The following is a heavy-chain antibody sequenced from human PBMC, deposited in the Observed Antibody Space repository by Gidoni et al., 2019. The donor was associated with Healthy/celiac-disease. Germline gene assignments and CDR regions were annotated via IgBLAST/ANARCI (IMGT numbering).Heavy chain of an antibody. CDR2: IYTSGST. V-gene: IGHV4-4*07. J-gene: IGHJ6*03. CDR1: GGSISSYY. Sequence: QVQLHESGPGLVQPSETLSLTCTVSGGSISSYYWSWIRQPAGKGLEWIGRIYTSGSTNYNPSLKSRVTMSVDTSKNQFSLKLSSVTAADTAVYYCARDGGIAARPTYYYYYMDVWGKGTTVTVSS. CDR3: ARDGGIAARPTYYYYYMDV. D-gene: IGHD6-6*01.